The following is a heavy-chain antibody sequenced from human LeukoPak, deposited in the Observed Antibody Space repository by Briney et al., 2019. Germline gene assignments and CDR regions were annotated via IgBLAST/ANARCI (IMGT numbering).Heavy chain of an antibody. D-gene: IGHD3-10*02. V-gene: IGHV3-23*01. CDR1: GFTFRKHG. CDR3: AELGITMIGGV. Sequence: GGTLRLSCAASGFTFRKHGMNWVRQAPGKGLEWVSGISPSGDITYYADSVKGRFTISRDNAKNSLYLQMNSLRAEDTAVYYCAELGITMIGGVWGKGTTVTISS. J-gene: IGHJ6*04. CDR2: ISPSGDIT.